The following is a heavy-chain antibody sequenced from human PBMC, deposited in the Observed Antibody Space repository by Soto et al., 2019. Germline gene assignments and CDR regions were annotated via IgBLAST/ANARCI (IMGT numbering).Heavy chain of an antibody. D-gene: IGHD2-21*01. CDR1: GYTFTGYY. V-gene: IGHV1-2*04. J-gene: IGHJ6*03. CDR2: INPNSGGT. Sequence: GASVKVSCKASGYTFTGYYMHWVRQAPGQGLEWMGWINPNSGGTNYAQKFQGWVTMTRDTSISTAYMELSRLRSDDTAVYYCARGSKYSSDYYYYMDVWGKGTTVTVSS. CDR3: ARGSKYSSDYYYYMDV.